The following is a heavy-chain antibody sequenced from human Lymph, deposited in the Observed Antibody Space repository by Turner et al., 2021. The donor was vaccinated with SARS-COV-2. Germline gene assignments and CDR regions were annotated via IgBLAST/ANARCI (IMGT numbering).Heavy chain of an antibody. CDR2: IYYSGSI. CDR3: ARDRTSYGDYWAGYYYGMDV. Sequence: QVQLQESGPGLVKPSETLSLTCTVSGGSISGFYWSWIRQPPGKGLEWIGYIYYSGSIKYNPSLKSRVTISVDTCKNQFSLKLSSVTAADTAVYYCARDRTSYGDYWAGYYYGMDVWGQGTTVTVSS. CDR1: GGSISGFY. V-gene: IGHV4-59*01. J-gene: IGHJ6*02. D-gene: IGHD4-17*01.